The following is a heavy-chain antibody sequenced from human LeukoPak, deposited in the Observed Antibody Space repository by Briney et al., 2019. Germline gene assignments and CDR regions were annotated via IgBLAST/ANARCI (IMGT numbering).Heavy chain of an antibody. V-gene: IGHV3-11*01. CDR3: ARDFGWAPGDAFDI. Sequence: AGGSLRLSCAASGFTFSDYYMSWIRQAPGKGLEWVSYISGGGSTIYYADSVKGRFTISRDNAKNSLYLQMNSLRAEDTAVYYCARDFGWAPGDAFDIWGQGTMVTVSS. J-gene: IGHJ3*02. CDR1: GFTFSDYY. D-gene: IGHD3-10*01. CDR2: ISGGGSTI.